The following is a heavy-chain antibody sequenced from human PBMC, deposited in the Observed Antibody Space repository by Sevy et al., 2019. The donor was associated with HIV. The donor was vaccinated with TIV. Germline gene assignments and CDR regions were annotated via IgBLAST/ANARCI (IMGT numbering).Heavy chain of an antibody. CDR1: GFTFSSYS. Sequence: GGSPRLSCAASGFTFSSYSMNWVRQAPGKGLEWVSYISSSSSTIYYADSVKGRFTISRDNAKNSLYLQMNSLRDEDTAVYYCARELPPRKWFGELYGLRPDLWWFDPWGQGTLVTVSS. D-gene: IGHD3-10*01. CDR3: ARELPPRKWFGELYGLRPDLWWFDP. J-gene: IGHJ5*02. V-gene: IGHV3-48*02. CDR2: ISSSSSTI.